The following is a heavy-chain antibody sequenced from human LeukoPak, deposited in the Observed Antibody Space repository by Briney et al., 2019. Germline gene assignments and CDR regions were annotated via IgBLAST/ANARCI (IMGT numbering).Heavy chain of an antibody. D-gene: IGHD3-10*02. V-gene: IGHV4-4*07. CDR3: AREFGITYYYVY. J-gene: IGHJ4*02. CDR2: IYTSGST. CDR1: GDSISSYY. Sequence: PSETLSLTCTVSGDSISSYYWSWIRQPPGKGLEWIWRIYTSGSTNYNPYLKSRVNISVDKSKNQSSLKLSSVTAADTAVYYCAREFGITYYYVYWGQGTLVTVSS.